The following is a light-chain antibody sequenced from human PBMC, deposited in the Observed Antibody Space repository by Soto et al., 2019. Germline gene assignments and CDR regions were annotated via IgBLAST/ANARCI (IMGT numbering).Light chain of an antibody. CDR1: QTVGSDY. V-gene: IGKV3-20*01. CDR3: QQYRTAAQT. J-gene: IGKJ1*01. CDR2: GAS. Sequence: EIVLTQSPGTLSLSPGESATLSCRASQTVGSDYLAWYQQRPGQAPRLLIYGASSRATGIPDRCSGSGSGTDFTLTIGRLEPEDFAMYFCQQYRTAAQTFGQGTKVEIK.